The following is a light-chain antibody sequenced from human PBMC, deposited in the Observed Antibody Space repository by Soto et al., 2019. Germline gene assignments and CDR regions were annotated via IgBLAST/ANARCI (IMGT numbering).Light chain of an antibody. CDR3: QQYGHSPIT. Sequence: EIVLTQSPGTLSLSPGERVTLSCRASQSLSGNYLAWYQQKPGQAPKFLIYGASNRATDIPARFSGGGSGTDFALTINRLEPEDSAVYYCQQYGHSPITFGQGTRLEIK. CDR1: QSLSGNY. V-gene: IGKV3-20*01. CDR2: GAS. J-gene: IGKJ5*01.